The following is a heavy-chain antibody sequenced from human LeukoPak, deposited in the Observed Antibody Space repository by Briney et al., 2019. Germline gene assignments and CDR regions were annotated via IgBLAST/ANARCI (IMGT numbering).Heavy chain of an antibody. CDR2: ISGSGGST. CDR3: AKLTGYYYDSSGYYYDY. J-gene: IGHJ4*02. Sequence: GGSLRLSCAASGFTFSSYAMSWVRQAPGKGLEWVSAISGSGGSTYYADSVKGRFTISRDNSKNTLYLQMNSLRAEDTVVYYCAKLTGYYYDSSGYYYDYWGQGTLVTVSS. D-gene: IGHD3-22*01. CDR1: GFTFSSYA. V-gene: IGHV3-23*01.